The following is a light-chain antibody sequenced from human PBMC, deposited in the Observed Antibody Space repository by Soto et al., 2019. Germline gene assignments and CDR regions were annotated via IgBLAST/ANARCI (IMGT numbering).Light chain of an antibody. J-gene: IGKJ2*01. Sequence: DIQMTQSPSTVSASVGDGVTITCRASQSIRTWLAWYQQKPGNPPKLLIYDASTLESGVSSGFSGSGSGTEFTLTISSLQPDDFATYYCQQYNSYTYTFGQGTKLEIK. CDR3: QQYNSYTYT. CDR2: DAS. CDR1: QSIRTW. V-gene: IGKV1-5*01.